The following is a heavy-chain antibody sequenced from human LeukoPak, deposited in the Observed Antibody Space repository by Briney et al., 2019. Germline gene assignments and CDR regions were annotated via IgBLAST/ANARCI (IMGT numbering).Heavy chain of an antibody. J-gene: IGHJ3*02. CDR1: GGSFSGYY. V-gene: IGHV4-34*01. Sequence: SETLSLTCAVYGGSFSGYYWSWIRQPPGKGLKWIGEINHSGSTNYNPSLKSRVTISVDTSKNQFSLKLSSVTAADTAVYYCARVRLRIVVTDAFDIWGQGTMVTVSS. CDR3: ARVRLRIVVTDAFDI. D-gene: IGHD3-22*01. CDR2: INHSGST.